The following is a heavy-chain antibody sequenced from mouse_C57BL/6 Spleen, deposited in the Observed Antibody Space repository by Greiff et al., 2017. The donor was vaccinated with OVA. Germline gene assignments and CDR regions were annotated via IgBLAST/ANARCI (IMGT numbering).Heavy chain of an antibody. CDR1: GYTFTSYW. CDR2: IYPGNSDT. CDR3: TRVSVLYSNYVYYAMDY. V-gene: IGHV1-5*01. Sequence: VQLQQSGTVLARPGASVKMSCKTSGYTFTSYWMHWVKQRPGQGREWIGAIYPGNSDTSYNQKFKGKAKLTAVTSASTAYMELSSLTNEDSAVYYCTRVSVLYSNYVYYAMDYWGQGTSVTVSS. D-gene: IGHD2-5*01. J-gene: IGHJ4*01.